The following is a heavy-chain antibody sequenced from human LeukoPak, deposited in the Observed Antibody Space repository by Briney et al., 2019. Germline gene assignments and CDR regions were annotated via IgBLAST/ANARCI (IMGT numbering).Heavy chain of an antibody. CDR1: GGSISSYY. V-gene: IGHV4-4*07. Sequence: SETLSLTCTVSGGSISSYYWSWIRQPAGKGLEWIGRIYTSGSTNYNPPLKSRVTMSVDTSKNQFSLKLSSVTAADTAVYYCARAVAAAGTSPFDYWGQGTLVTVSS. J-gene: IGHJ4*02. D-gene: IGHD6-13*01. CDR3: ARAVAAAGTSPFDY. CDR2: IYTSGST.